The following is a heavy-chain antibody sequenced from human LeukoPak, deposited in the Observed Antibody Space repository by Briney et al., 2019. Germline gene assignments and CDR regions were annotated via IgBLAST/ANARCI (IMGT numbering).Heavy chain of an antibody. J-gene: IGHJ3*02. V-gene: IGHV4-59*03. CDR3: CEDRAAERITVWFGGSSEGLGPFEI. Sequence: SETLSLTCTVSGASISGYHWRWIRQPPGKGLEWVGYIYYSGTANYNPSLESRVTISIDTYKNQTLLNLSYVTAADTAIVYCCEDRAAERITVWFGGSSEGLGPFEIWGKGKMV. D-gene: IGHD3-10*01. CDR1: GASISGYH. CDR2: IYYSGTA.